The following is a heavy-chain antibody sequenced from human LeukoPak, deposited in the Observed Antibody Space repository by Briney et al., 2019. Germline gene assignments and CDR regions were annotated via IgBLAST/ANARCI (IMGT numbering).Heavy chain of an antibody. J-gene: IGHJ3*02. CDR2: ISSSSSYI. CDR1: GFTFSSYS. D-gene: IGHD6-13*01. CDR3: ARALGTEAAGAFDI. V-gene: IGHV3-21*04. Sequence: PGGSPRLSCAASGFTFSSYSMNWVRQAPGKGLEWVSSISSSSSYIYYADSVKGRFTISRDNAKNSLYLQMNSLRAEDTAVYYCARALGTEAAGAFDIWGQGTMVTVSS.